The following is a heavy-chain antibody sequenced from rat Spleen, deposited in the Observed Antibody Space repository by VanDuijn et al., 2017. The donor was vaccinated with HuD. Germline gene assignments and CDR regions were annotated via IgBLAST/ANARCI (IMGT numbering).Heavy chain of an antibody. D-gene: IGHD1-1*01. J-gene: IGHJ2*01. Sequence: EVQLQESGPGLVKPSQSLSLTCSVTGYSITRSYRWSWIRKFPGNKLEWMGYINNAGSTNYNPSLTSRISISRGTSENQFFLQVNSVTTEDTATYYCARRVTWVDYFDYWGQGVMVTVSS. V-gene: IGHV3-3*01. CDR3: ARRVTWVDYFDY. CDR1: GYSITRSYR. CDR2: INNAGST.